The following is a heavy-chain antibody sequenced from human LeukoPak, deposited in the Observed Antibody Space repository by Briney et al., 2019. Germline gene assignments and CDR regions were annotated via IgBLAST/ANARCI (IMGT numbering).Heavy chain of an antibody. CDR1: GFTFSNAW. D-gene: IGHD3-22*01. CDR3: TTDRYDSSGYYYFY. Sequence: GGSLRLSCAASGFTFSNAWMNWVRQAPGKGLEWVGRIKSKTDGGTTDYAAPVKGRFTISRDDSKNTLYLRMNSLKTEDTAVYYCTTDRYDSSGYYYFYWGQGTLVTVSS. J-gene: IGHJ4*02. CDR2: IKSKTDGGTT. V-gene: IGHV3-15*07.